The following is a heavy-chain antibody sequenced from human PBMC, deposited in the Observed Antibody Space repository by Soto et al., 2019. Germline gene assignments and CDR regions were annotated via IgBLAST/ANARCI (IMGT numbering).Heavy chain of an antibody. D-gene: IGHD3-9*01. CDR3: ARLTGNNWFDP. Sequence: PSETLPLTCTVSRDSINYYLSWIRQPPGKGLEWIGFVYYTGTSGSNPSLKSRVTMSVDTSNNQFSLKLNSLTAADTAVYYCARLTGNNWFDPWGQGTPVTVS. CDR2: VYYTGTS. V-gene: IGHV4-59*01. CDR1: RDSINYY. J-gene: IGHJ5*02.